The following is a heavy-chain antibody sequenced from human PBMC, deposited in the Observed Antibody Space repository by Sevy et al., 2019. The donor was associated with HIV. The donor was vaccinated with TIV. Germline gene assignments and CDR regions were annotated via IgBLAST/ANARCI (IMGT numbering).Heavy chain of an antibody. J-gene: IGHJ4*02. V-gene: IGHV3-49*03. CDR3: TRDKNPPLDY. CDR1: GFTFGDYA. Sequence: GGSLRLSCTGSGFTFGDYAMSWFRQAPGRGLECVGFIRSEAYGGTTAYAASVEGRFTISRDDSKSVAYLQMNSLKTEDTAVYYCTRDKNPPLDYWGQGTLVTVSS. CDR2: IRSEAYGGTT.